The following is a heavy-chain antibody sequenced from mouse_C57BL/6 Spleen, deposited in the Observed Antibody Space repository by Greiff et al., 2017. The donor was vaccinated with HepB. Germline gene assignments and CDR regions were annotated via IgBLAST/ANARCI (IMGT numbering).Heavy chain of an antibody. D-gene: IGHD2-5*01. CDR2: IDPSDSYT. V-gene: IGHV1-50*01. J-gene: IGHJ3*01. Sequence: VQLQQSGAELVKPGASVKLSCKASGYTFTSYWMQWVKQRPGQGLEWIGEIDPSDSYTNYNQKFKGKATLTVDTSSSTAYMQLSSLTSEDSAVYYCAGSNYAWFAYWGQGTLVTVSA. CDR3: AGSNYAWFAY. CDR1: GYTFTSYW.